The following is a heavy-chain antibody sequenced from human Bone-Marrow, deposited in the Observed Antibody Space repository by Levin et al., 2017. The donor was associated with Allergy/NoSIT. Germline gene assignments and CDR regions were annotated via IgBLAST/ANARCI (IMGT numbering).Heavy chain of an antibody. CDR2: ITPIFASS. J-gene: IGHJ5*02. D-gene: IGHD3-16*01. V-gene: IGHV1-69*13. CDR1: GDTFSTYT. CDR3: ATDSVGSLGA. Sequence: ASVKVSCQTSGDTFSTYTFSWVRQAPGQGLEWMGGITPIFASSKSTQKFQGRLTLTADESTRTAYMELTNLISEDTAIYYCATDSVGSLGAWGQGTLVTVSS.